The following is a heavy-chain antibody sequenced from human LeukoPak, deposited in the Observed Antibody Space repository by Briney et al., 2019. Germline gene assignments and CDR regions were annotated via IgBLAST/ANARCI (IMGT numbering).Heavy chain of an antibody. J-gene: IGHJ5*02. Sequence: PGGSLRLSCAASGFTFSDYYMSWIRQAPGKGLEWVSYISSSSSYTNYADSVKGRFTISRDNAKNSLYLQMNSLRAEDTAVYYCARDPRRYCSGGSCYWDSWFDPWGQGTLVTVSS. V-gene: IGHV3-11*06. D-gene: IGHD2-15*01. CDR1: GFTFSDYY. CDR3: ARDPRRYCSGGSCYWDSWFDP. CDR2: ISSSSSYT.